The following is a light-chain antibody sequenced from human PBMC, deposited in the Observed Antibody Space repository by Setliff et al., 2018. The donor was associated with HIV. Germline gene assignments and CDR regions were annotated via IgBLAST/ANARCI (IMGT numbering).Light chain of an antibody. V-gene: IGLV2-14*01. CDR3: QSYDSTLSASV. J-gene: IGLJ1*01. CDR2: EVR. Sequence: QSALTQPASVSGSPGQSITISCTGTSSDVGGYSYVSWYQQHPGKAPKLIIYEVRNRPSGVSNRFSGSKSGNTASLTISGLQAEDEADYYCQSYDSTLSASVFGTGTKVTVL. CDR1: SSDVGGYSY.